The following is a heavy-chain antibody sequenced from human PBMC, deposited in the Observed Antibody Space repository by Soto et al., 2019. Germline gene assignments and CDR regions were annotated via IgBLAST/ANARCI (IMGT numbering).Heavy chain of an antibody. J-gene: IGHJ3*02. Sequence: PGGSLRLSCAASGFTFSSYAMSWVRQAPGKGLEWVSAISGSGGSTYYADSVKGRFTISRDNSKNTLYLQMNSLRAEDTAVYYCANWDLDYGDPRGAFDIWGQGTMVTVSS. CDR3: ANWDLDYGDPRGAFDI. D-gene: IGHD4-17*01. CDR1: GFTFSSYA. V-gene: IGHV3-23*01. CDR2: ISGSGGST.